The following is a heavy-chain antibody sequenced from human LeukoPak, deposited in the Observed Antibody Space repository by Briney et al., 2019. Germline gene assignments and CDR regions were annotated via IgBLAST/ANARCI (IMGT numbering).Heavy chain of an antibody. V-gene: IGHV5-51*01. J-gene: IGHJ3*02. Sequence: GESLKISCKASGYTFPIYWIGWVRQMPGKGLEWMGSVYPGDSETRYSPSFQGQVTVSADRSSTTAYLQWSSLKASDTAIYYCARPGAFRGSYYNKVIGAFDIWGQGTVVTVSS. CDR1: GYTFPIYW. CDR3: ARPGAFRGSYYNKVIGAFDI. D-gene: IGHD3-10*01. CDR2: VYPGDSET.